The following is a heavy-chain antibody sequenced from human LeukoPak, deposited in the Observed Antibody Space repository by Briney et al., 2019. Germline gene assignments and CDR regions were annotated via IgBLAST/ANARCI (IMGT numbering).Heavy chain of an antibody. CDR1: GGFTSPYK. CDR2: VYNSGFT. CDR3: ARGGYYYLDV. Sequence: PSETLSLTCTVSGGFTSPYKWSWIRQPPGKGLEWIGFVYNSGFTSYNPSLKSRLTISVDTSKNQFSLRLHSVTAADMAVYYCARGGYYYLDVWGGGTTVTVSS. J-gene: IGHJ6*03. V-gene: IGHV4-59*01.